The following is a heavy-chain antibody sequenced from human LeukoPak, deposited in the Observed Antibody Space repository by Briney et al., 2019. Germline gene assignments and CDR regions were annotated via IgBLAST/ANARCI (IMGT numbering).Heavy chain of an antibody. D-gene: IGHD3-16*02. CDR2: ISSSSYI. V-gene: IGHV3-21*01. CDR1: GFTFSSYE. J-gene: IGHJ3*02. CDR3: ARVPAGVIGMKDAFDI. Sequence: GGSLRLSCAASGFTFSSYEMNWVRQAPGKGLEWVSSISSSSYIYYADSVKGRFTISRHNAKNSLYLQMNSLRAEDTAVYYCARVPAGVIGMKDAFDIWGQGTMVTVSS.